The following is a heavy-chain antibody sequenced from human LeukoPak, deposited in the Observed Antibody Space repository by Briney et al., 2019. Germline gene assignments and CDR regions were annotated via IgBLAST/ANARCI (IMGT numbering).Heavy chain of an antibody. J-gene: IGHJ4*02. D-gene: IGHD4-11*01. CDR2: INTYNGNT. CDR1: GYTFSSYG. Sequence: GASVTVSCMASGYTFSSYGISWVRQARGQGLEWMGWINTYNGNTNYAQKLQDRVTMTTDSSTSTAYMELRSLRVDDTAVYYCARDPRDYTNSREFHYWGQGTLITVSS. CDR3: ARDPRDYTNSREFHY. V-gene: IGHV1-18*01.